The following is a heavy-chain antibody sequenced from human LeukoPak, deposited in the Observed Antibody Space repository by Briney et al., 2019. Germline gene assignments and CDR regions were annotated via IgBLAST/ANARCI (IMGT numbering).Heavy chain of an antibody. CDR2: IISSGSTI. V-gene: IGHV3-11*01. J-gene: IGHJ4*02. Sequence: GGSLRLSCAASGVTFSDEYMSWGGQAPGKGGEWGSYIISSGSTIYSADSVQGRFTISRDHATNSLYLQMNSLRAEDTAVYSCARDPGRWLQFRFFAYWGQGTLVTVSS. CDR3: ARDPGRWLQFRFFAY. CDR1: GVTFSDEY. D-gene: IGHD5-24*01.